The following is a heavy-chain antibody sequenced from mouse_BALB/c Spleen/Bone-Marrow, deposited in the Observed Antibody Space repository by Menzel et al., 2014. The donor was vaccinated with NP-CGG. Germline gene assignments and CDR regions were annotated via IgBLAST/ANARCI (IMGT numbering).Heavy chain of an antibody. Sequence: EVQLQQSGAGLVRPGASVKLSCTASGFNIKDTYMHWVKQRPEQGLEWIGRIDPANDYTKYDPKFQGTATITADTSSNTAYLQRSSLTSEDTAVYCCATLTGTFDYWGQGTTLAVAS. V-gene: IGHV14-3*02. D-gene: IGHD4-1*01. CDR1: GFNIKDTY. J-gene: IGHJ2*01. CDR2: IDPANDYT. CDR3: ATLTGTFDY.